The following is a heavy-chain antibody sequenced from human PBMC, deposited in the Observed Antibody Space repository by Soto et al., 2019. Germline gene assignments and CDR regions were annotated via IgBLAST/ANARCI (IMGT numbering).Heavy chain of an antibody. CDR3: AREPVTTQWFFDN. CDR2: VSSDGGIT. J-gene: IGHJ4*02. V-gene: IGHV3-30*14. D-gene: IGHD3-22*01. Sequence: QVQVTESGGGVVQPGGSMRLSCATSGLIFSGYSMHWFRQAPGKGLEWVAVVSSDGGITIYADSVKGRFTISRDNSKNTFYVQMNSLRLEDTALYYCAREPVTTQWFFDNWGQGILVLVSS. CDR1: GLIFSGYS.